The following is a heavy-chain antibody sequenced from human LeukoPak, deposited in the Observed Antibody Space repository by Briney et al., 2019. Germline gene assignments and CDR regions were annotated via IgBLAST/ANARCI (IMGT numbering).Heavy chain of an antibody. Sequence: GGSLRLSCAASGFTVSSNYLTWVRQAPGKGLEWVSVIFSTGNTDYADSVKGRFTISRDNSKNTLYLQMNSLRAEDTAVYYCARDIQLFSAFDYWGQGTLVTVSS. CDR3: ARDIQLFSAFDY. CDR2: IFSTGNT. J-gene: IGHJ4*02. CDR1: GFTVSSNY. D-gene: IGHD3-10*02. V-gene: IGHV3-53*01.